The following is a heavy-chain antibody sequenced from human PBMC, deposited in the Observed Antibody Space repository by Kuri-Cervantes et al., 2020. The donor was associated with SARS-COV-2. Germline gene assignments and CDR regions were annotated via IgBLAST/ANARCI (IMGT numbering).Heavy chain of an antibody. CDR3: ARESGHDYYFDY. D-gene: IGHD5-12*01. Sequence: SQTLSHTCAVYGGSFSGYYWSWIRQPPGKGLEWIGEINHSGSTNYNPSLKSRVTISVDTSKNQFSLKLSSVTAADTAVYYCARESGHDYYFDYWGQGTLVTVSS. J-gene: IGHJ4*02. V-gene: IGHV4-34*01. CDR1: GGSFSGYY. CDR2: INHSGST.